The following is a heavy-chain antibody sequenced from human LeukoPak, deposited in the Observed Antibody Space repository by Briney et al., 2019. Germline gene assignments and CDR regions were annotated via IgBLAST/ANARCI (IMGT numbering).Heavy chain of an antibody. CDR3: ARPPVVGAPRFIFDY. J-gene: IGHJ4*02. CDR2: IWYDGSNK. D-gene: IGHD3-22*01. CDR1: GFTFSSYG. Sequence: GRSLRLSCAASGFTFSSYGMHWVRQASGKGLEWVAVIWYDGSNKYYADSVKGRFTISRDNSKNTLYLQMNSLRAEDTAVYYCARPPVVGAPRFIFDYWGQGTLVTVSS. V-gene: IGHV3-33*01.